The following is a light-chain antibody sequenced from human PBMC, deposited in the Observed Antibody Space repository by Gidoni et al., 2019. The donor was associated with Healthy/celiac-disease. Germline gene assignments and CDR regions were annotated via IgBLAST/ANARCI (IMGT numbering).Light chain of an antibody. CDR3: QQLNSYPWA. V-gene: IGKV1-9*01. J-gene: IGKJ1*01. CDR1: QGISSY. CDR2: AAS. Sequence: DIQLTQSPSFLSASVVDRVTITCRASQGISSYLAWYQQKPGKAPKLLIYAASTLQSGVPSRFSGSGSGTEFTLTISSLQPEDFATDYCQQLNSYPWAFGQGTKVEIK.